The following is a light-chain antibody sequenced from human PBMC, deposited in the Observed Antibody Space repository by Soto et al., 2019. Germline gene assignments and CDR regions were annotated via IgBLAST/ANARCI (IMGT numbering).Light chain of an antibody. Sequence: QLVLTQSPSASASLGASVKLTCTLSSGHRSYAIAWHQQQPEKGPRYLMKLSSDGSHSKGDGIPDRFSGSSSGAERYLTISSLQSEDEADYYCQPWDTGARVVFGGGTKLTVL. V-gene: IGLV4-69*01. CDR1: SGHRSYA. CDR2: LSSDGSH. J-gene: IGLJ2*01. CDR3: QPWDTGARVV.